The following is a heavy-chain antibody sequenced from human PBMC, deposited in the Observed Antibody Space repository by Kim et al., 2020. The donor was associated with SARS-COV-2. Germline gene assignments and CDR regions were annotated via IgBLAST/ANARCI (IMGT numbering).Heavy chain of an antibody. CDR3: ARGPDKGLQYTPRYYYY. CDR1: GFTFSSYA. J-gene: IGHJ6*01. V-gene: IGHV3-30-3*01. Sequence: GGSLRLSCAASGFTFSSYAIHWVRQAPGKGLEWVAVISYDGSNKYYADSVKGRFTISRDNSKNTLYLQMNSLRAEDTAVYYCARGPDKGLQYTPRYYYY. D-gene: IGHD4-4*01. CDR2: ISYDGSNK.